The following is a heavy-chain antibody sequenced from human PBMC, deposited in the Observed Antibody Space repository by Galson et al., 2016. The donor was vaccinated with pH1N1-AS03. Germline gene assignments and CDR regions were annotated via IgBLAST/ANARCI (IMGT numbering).Heavy chain of an antibody. D-gene: IGHD6-19*01. CDR3: ARLTLSSGWPCDY. V-gene: IGHV5-51*01. J-gene: IGHJ4*01. Sequence: QSGAEVKKPGESLKISCQGSGYSFTNYWIGWVRQMPGKGLGWMGIIYLDDSDTRYSPSFQGQVTISADKSISTAYLQWSSLKASDTAMYYCARLTLSSGWPCDYWGQGTLVTVSS. CDR2: IYLDDSDT. CDR1: GYSFTNYW.